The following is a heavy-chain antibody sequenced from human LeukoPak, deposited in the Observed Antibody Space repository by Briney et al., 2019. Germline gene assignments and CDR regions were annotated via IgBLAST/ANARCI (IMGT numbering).Heavy chain of an antibody. CDR1: GYSISSGYY. CDR2: IYHSGST. J-gene: IGHJ6*03. D-gene: IGHD3-10*01. V-gene: IGHV4-38-2*02. Sequence: PSETLSLTCTVSGYSISSGYYWGWIRQPPGKGLEWIGSIYHSGSTYYNPSLKSRVTISVDTSKNQFSLKLSSVTAADTAVYYCAREYLSGSGSYYLNYYYYYMDVWGKGTTVTISS. CDR3: AREYLSGSGSYYLNYYYYYMDV.